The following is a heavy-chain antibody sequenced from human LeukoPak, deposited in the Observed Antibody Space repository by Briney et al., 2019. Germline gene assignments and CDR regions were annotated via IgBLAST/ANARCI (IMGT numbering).Heavy chain of an antibody. CDR1: GYTFTSYG. Sequence: ASVKVSCKASGYTFTSYGISWVRQAPGQGLEWMGWISAYNGNTNYAQKLQGRVTMTTDTSTSTAYMELKSLRSDDTAVYYCARVSGYYDFWSGPQYWGQGTLVTASS. J-gene: IGHJ4*02. D-gene: IGHD3-3*01. CDR2: ISAYNGNT. V-gene: IGHV1-18*01. CDR3: ARVSGYYDFWSGPQY.